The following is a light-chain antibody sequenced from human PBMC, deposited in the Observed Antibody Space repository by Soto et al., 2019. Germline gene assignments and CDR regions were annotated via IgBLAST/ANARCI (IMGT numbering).Light chain of an antibody. CDR3: QQYSSFPYT. V-gene: IGKV1-16*02. Sequence: DLQMTQSPSSLSASVGDTVTITCRASHAITNSLAWFQQKPGKAPRSLIYGASTLLSGVSSKFSGSGSGTDFTLTISSLRPEDVATYYCQQYSSFPYTFGPGTSLEIK. J-gene: IGKJ2*01. CDR1: HAITNS. CDR2: GAS.